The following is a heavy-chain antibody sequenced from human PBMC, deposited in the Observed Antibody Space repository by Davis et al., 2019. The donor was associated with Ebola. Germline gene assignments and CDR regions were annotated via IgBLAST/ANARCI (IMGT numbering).Heavy chain of an antibody. D-gene: IGHD4-17*01. CDR2: IYHSGST. V-gene: IGHV4-4*02. CDR1: GGSISSSNW. J-gene: IGHJ4*02. Sequence: MPSETLSLTCAVSGGSISSSNWWSWVRQPPGKGLEWIGEIYHSGSTNYNPSLKSRVTISVDKSKNQFSLKMTSVTTADTAVYYCARGNDDYVAFDSWGQGNLVTVSS. CDR3: ARGNDDYVAFDS.